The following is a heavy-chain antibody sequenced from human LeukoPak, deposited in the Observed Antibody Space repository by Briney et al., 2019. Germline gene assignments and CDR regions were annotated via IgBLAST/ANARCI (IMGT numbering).Heavy chain of an antibody. CDR1: GGTFSSYA. CDR3: ARGPTAAGTGYYYYMDV. J-gene: IGHJ6*03. Sequence: SVKVSCKASGGTFSSYAISWVRQAPGQGLEWMGGIIPIFGTANYAQKFQGRVTITTDESTSTAYMELSSLRSEDTAVYYCARGPTAAGTGYYYYMDVWGKGTTVTVSS. CDR2: IIPIFGTA. V-gene: IGHV1-69*05. D-gene: IGHD6-13*01.